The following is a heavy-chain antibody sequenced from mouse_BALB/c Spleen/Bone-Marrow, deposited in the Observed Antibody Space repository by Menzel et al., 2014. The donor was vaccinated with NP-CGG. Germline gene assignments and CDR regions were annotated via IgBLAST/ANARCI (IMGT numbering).Heavy chain of an antibody. D-gene: IGHD2-3*01. Sequence: VQLKHSGTVLARPGASVKMSCKATGYSFTSYWMHWVKQRPGQGLEWIGAIYPGNSDTSYNQKFKGKAKLTAVTSASTAYMELSSLTNEDSAVYYCTRGLLRRGGYFDVWGAGTTVTVSS. J-gene: IGHJ1*01. CDR3: TRGLLRRGGYFDV. CDR2: IYPGNSDT. CDR1: GYSFTSYW. V-gene: IGHV1-5*01.